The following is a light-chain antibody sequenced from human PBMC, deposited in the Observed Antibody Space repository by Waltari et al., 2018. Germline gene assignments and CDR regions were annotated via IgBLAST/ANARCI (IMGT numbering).Light chain of an antibody. CDR1: SSDVGSYNR. J-gene: IGLJ2*01. Sequence: QSALTQPPSVSGSPGQSVTISCTGTSSDVGSYNRVSWYQQPPGTAPKLMIYAVRTRPSGVPDRFSGSKSGNTASLTISGLQAEDEADYYCSSYTSSSMVVFGGGTKLTVL. V-gene: IGLV2-18*02. CDR2: AVR. CDR3: SSYTSSSMVV.